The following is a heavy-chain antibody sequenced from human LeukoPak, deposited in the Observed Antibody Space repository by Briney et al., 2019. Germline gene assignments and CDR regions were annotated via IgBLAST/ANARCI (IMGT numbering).Heavy chain of an antibody. Sequence: ASVKVSCKASGYTFTSYDINWVRQAPGQGLEWMGWINPNSGGTNYAQKFQGRVTMTRDTSISTAYMELSRLRSDDTAVYYCARPVGYCSSTSCSAGGYNWFDPWGQGTLVTVSS. CDR2: INPNSGGT. CDR3: ARPVGYCSSTSCSAGGYNWFDP. V-gene: IGHV1-2*02. CDR1: GYTFTSYD. J-gene: IGHJ5*02. D-gene: IGHD2-2*01.